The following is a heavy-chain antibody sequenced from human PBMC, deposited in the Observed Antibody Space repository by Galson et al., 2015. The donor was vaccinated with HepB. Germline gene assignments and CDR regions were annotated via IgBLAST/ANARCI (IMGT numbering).Heavy chain of an antibody. J-gene: IGHJ4*02. V-gene: IGHV3-66*01. CDR1: GFIVSSSY. CDR2: IYSGGST. D-gene: IGHD7-27*01. Sequence: SLRLSCAASGFIVSSSYMSWVRQAPGKGLEWVSVIYSGGSTYYADSVKGRFTISRDISKNTLYLQMNSLRVEDTAFYYCARNRLGMANNWGQGTLVTVS. CDR3: ARNRLGMANN.